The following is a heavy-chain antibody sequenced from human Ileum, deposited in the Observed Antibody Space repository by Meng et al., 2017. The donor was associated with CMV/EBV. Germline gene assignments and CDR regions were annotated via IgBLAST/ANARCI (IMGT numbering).Heavy chain of an antibody. Sequence: LHDLGPGLVKPSETLSFTCTVSGGSISSSLYYWGWIRQPPGKGLEWIGTISYSGTAFYNLSLKSRVAISIDTSKFQFSLKLSSVTATDTAVYYCARDSTYPSGLDYWGQGTLVTVSS. CDR3: ARDSTYPSGLDY. V-gene: IGHV4-39*07. D-gene: IGHD3-10*01. J-gene: IGHJ4*02. CDR2: ISYSGTA. CDR1: GGSISSSLYY.